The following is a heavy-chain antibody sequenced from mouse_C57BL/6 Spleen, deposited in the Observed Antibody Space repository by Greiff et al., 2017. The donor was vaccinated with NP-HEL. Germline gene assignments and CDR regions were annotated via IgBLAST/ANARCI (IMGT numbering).Heavy chain of an antibody. CDR2: IDTSDSET. J-gene: IGHJ3*01. V-gene: IGHV1-52*01. CDR1: GYTFTSYW. CDR3: ATLDPAWFAY. Sequence: VQLQQPGAELVRPGSSVKLSCKASGYTFTSYWMHWVKQRPIQGLEWIGNIDTSDSETHYNQKFKDKATLTVDKSSSTAYMQLSSLTSEDSAVYYCATLDPAWFAYWGQGTLVTVSA.